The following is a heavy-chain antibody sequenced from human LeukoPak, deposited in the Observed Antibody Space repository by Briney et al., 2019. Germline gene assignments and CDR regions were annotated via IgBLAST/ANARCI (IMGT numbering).Heavy chain of an antibody. CDR3: ARLIRLDYYGMDV. Sequence: KVSCKASGYTFTNYWIGWVRQMPGKGLEWMGIIYPGDSDTRYSPSFQGQVTISADKSISTAYLQWSSLKASDTAMYYCARLIRLDYYGMDVWGQRTTVTVSS. D-gene: IGHD6-19*01. J-gene: IGHJ6*02. V-gene: IGHV5-51*01. CDR2: IYPGDSDT. CDR1: GYTFTNYW.